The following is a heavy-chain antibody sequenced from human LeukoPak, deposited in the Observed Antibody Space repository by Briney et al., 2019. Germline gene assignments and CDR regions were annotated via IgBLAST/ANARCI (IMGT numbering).Heavy chain of an antibody. Sequence: GASVKVSCKVSGYTLTELSMHWVRQAPGKGLEWMGGFDPEDGETIYAQKFQGRVTMTEDTSTDTAYMELSSLRSEGTAVYYCATGTPTTIFGVAIRPNDAFDIWGQGTMVTVSS. CDR2: FDPEDGET. V-gene: IGHV1-24*01. D-gene: IGHD3-3*01. J-gene: IGHJ3*02. CDR3: ATGTPTTIFGVAIRPNDAFDI. CDR1: GYTLTELS.